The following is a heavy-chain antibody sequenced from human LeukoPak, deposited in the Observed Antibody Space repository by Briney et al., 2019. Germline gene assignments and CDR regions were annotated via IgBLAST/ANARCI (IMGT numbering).Heavy chain of an antibody. CDR3: AKSGGVYGDIGAY. CDR1: GFTFSSYG. J-gene: IGHJ4*02. V-gene: IGHV3-30*18. D-gene: IGHD4-17*01. Sequence: HPGGSLRLSCAASGFTFSSYGMHWVRQAPGKGLEWVAVISYDGSNKYYADSVKGRFTIPRDNSKNTLYLQMYSLRAEDTAVYYYAKSGGVYGDIGAYWGQGTLVTVSS. CDR2: ISYDGSNK.